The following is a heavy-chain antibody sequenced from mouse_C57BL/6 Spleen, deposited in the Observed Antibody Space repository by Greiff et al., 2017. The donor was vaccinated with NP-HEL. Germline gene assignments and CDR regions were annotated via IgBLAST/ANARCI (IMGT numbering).Heavy chain of an antibody. Sequence: EVHLVESGGGLVKPGGSLKLSCAASGFTFSDYGMHWVRQAPEKGLEWVAYISSGSSTIYYADTVKGRFTISRDNAKNTLFLQMTSLRYEDTAMDYCARTNYSYYYAMDYWGQGTSVTVSS. D-gene: IGHD1-1*01. J-gene: IGHJ4*01. CDR3: ARTNYSYYYAMDY. V-gene: IGHV5-17*01. CDR2: ISSGSSTI. CDR1: GFTFSDYG.